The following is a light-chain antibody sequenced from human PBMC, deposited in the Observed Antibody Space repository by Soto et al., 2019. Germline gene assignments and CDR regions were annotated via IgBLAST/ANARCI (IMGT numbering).Light chain of an antibody. CDR3: AVWDDSLNGWV. J-gene: IGLJ3*02. V-gene: IGLV1-44*01. CDR2: SNN. CDR1: SSNIGSNT. Sequence: QSVLTQPPSASGTPGQRVTISCSGSSSNIGSNTVNWYQQFPGTAPKLFIYSNNQRPSGVPDRFSGSKSGTSASLAISGLQSEDEADYYCAVWDDSLNGWVFGGGTKVTVL.